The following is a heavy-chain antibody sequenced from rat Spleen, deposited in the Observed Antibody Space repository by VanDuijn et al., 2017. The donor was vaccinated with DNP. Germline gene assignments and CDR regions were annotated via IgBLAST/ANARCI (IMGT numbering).Heavy chain of an antibody. CDR1: GFTFSNYD. CDR2: ISTGGGNT. CDR3: TRGGTGGFAY. Sequence: EVQLVESGGGLVQPGRSLKLSCAASGFTFSNYDMAWVRQAPTKGLEWIASISTGGGNTYYPDSVKGRFTISRDNAKSTLYLQMNSLRSEHTATYYCTRGGTGGFAYWGQGTLVTVSS. V-gene: IGHV5-25*01. D-gene: IGHD5-1*01. J-gene: IGHJ3*01.